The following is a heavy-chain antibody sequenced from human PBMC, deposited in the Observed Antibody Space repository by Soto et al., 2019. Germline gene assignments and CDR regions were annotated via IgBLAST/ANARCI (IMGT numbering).Heavy chain of an antibody. J-gene: IGHJ4*01. CDR3: TTDSYMTTIVVRFDY. D-gene: IGHD3-22*01. CDR2: IKSKLDGGTT. Sequence: GRPLSLSCAASHFTFTNAWLNWVCQAPGKGLEWVGRIKSKLDGGTTDFAASVKGRFAISRDDSTHMVYLQMTSLKTEDTAIYYCTTDSYMTTIVVRFDYWGHGTLVTVSS. V-gene: IGHV3-15*07. CDR1: HFTFTNAW.